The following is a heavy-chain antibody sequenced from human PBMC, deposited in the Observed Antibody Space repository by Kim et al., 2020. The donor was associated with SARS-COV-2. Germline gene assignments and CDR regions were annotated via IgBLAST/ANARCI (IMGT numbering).Heavy chain of an antibody. D-gene: IGHD6-6*01. Sequence: FYADPVKGRFTSSRDNSKNMLFLQMSRLRAEDTAIYYCAKGGGLAARHFDLWGQGTLVTVSS. V-gene: IGHV3-23*01. J-gene: IGHJ4*02. CDR3: AKGGGLAARHFDL.